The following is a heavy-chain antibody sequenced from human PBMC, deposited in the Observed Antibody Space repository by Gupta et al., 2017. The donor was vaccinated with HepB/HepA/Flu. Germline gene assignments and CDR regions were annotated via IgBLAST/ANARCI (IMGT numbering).Heavy chain of an antibody. CDR2: ISYDGSNK. V-gene: IGHV3-30*18. CDR1: GFPFIIYG. Sequence: QVQLVESGGGVVQAGRSLSLSCAASGFPFIIYGMHWASQAPGKGLEWVAVISYDGSNKYYADSVKCRFTSSRDNSKNTLYLQMNSLRAEDTAVYYCAKVTLYYYYGMDVWGQGTTVTVSS. J-gene: IGHJ6*02. D-gene: IGHD1-14*01. CDR3: AKVTLYYYYGMDV.